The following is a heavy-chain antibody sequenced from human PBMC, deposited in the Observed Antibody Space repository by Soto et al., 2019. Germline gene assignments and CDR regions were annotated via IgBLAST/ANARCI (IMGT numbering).Heavy chain of an antibody. D-gene: IGHD2-2*01. CDR3: ARRDCFSSSCYFKC. V-gene: IGHV1-46*01. Sequence: QVSLVQSGAEVKKPGASVKVSCKASGYTFTSYYVHWVRQAPGQGLEWMGIINPSGATTTYAQNFQERFAMTRETSTSPVYMELSSLRSEDTAVYYCARRDCFSSSCYFKCWGQGTLVTVSS. CDR1: GYTFTSYY. CDR2: INPSGATT. J-gene: IGHJ4*02.